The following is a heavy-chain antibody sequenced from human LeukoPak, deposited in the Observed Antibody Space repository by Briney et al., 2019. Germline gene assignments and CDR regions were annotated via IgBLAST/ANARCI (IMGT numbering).Heavy chain of an antibody. D-gene: IGHD3-22*01. V-gene: IGHV3-21*01. CDR1: GFTFSSYA. Sequence: PGGSLRLSCAASGFTFSSYAMSWVRQAPGKGLEWVSSISSSSSYIYYADSVKGRFTISRDNAKNSLYLQMNSLRAEDTAVYYCARVGDYYDSSGYYSPIDYWGQGTLVTVSS. CDR3: ARVGDYYDSSGYYSPIDY. CDR2: ISSSSSYI. J-gene: IGHJ4*02.